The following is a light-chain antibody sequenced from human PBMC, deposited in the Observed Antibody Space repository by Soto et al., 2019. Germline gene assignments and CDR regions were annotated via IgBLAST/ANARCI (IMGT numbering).Light chain of an antibody. V-gene: IGKV3-11*01. CDR3: QQRFSWPPT. CDR1: QSVSRY. J-gene: IGKJ4*01. CDR2: DTS. Sequence: EIGLTQSPATLSLSPGERATLSCRASQSVSRYLAWYQQKPGQAPRLVIHDTSTRATGVPDTFSGSGSGTEFTLIISPLEPEDFATYYCQQRFSWPPTFGGGTHIEIK.